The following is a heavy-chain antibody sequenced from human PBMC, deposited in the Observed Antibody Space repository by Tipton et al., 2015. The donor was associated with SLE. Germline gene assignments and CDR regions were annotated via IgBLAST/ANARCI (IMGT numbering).Heavy chain of an antibody. J-gene: IGHJ4*02. D-gene: IGHD6-13*01. CDR1: GYTFTSYG. V-gene: IGHV1-69*13. CDR3: AREGAAAAGKGGLFGY. Sequence: QLVQSGAEVKKPGASVKVSCKASGYTFTSYGISWVRQAPGQGLEWMGGIIPIFGTANYAQKFQGRATITADESTGTAYMELSSLRSEDTAVYYCAREGAAAAGKGGLFGYWGQGTLVTVSS. CDR2: IIPIFGTA.